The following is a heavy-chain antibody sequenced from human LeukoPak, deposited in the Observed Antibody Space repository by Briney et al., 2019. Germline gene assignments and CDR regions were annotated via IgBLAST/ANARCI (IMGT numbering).Heavy chain of an antibody. CDR2: ISGSDGST. J-gene: IGHJ4*02. Sequence: QPGRSLRLSCAASGFTFSSYAMSWVRQAPGKGLEWVSAISGSDGSTYYADSVKGRFTISGDNSKNTLYLQMNSLRAEDTAVYYCAKSPRVRGKVDYWGQGTLVTVSS. CDR1: GFTFSSYA. CDR3: AKSPRVRGKVDY. V-gene: IGHV3-23*01. D-gene: IGHD3-10*01.